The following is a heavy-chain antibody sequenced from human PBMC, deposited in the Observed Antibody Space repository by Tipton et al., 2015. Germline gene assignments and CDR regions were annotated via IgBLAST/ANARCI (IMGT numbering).Heavy chain of an antibody. J-gene: IGHJ4*02. D-gene: IGHD5-18*01. CDR3: ARSGDTYFDY. Sequence: TLSLTCSVSGDSLSRGTYYWTWIRQHPGKGLEWIGYIYYSATTYYNPSLTSRLTISLDRSTSHFSLQLSSVTAADTAVYYCARSGDTYFDYWGQGTLVTVSS. CDR1: GDSLSRGTYY. V-gene: IGHV4-31*03. CDR2: IYYSATT.